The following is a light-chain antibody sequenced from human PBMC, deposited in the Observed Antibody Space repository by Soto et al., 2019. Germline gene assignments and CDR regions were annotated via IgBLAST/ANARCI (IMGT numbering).Light chain of an antibody. J-gene: IGKJ4*01. CDR3: QQYANGPLT. CDR1: QGIGST. Sequence: EIVMTQSPATLSVSPGEGATLSCRASQGIGSTLAWYQQKPGQTPRLLIYGASTRATGVPARFSGSASGTEFTLTIASIHSEYCSVSYCQQYANGPLTFVGGTKVE. V-gene: IGKV3-15*01. CDR2: GAS.